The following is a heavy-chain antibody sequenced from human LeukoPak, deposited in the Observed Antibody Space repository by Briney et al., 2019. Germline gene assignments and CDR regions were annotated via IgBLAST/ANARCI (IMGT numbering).Heavy chain of an antibody. CDR2: ISSSSSYI. Sequence: PGGSLRLSCAASGFTFSSYSMNWVRQAPGKGLEWVSSISSSSSYIYYADSVKGRFTISRDNAKSSPYLQMNSLRAEDTAVYYCARLAVGWFDPWGQGTLVTVSS. CDR1: GFTFSSYS. J-gene: IGHJ5*02. D-gene: IGHD2-2*01. V-gene: IGHV3-21*01. CDR3: ARLAVGWFDP.